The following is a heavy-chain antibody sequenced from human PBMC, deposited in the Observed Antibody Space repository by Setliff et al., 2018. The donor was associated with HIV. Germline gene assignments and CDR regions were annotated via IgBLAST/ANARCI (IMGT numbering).Heavy chain of an antibody. Sequence: GGSLRLSCAASGFTFGDYAMSWVRQAPGKGLEWVGFIRTNARGGATEYAASVKGRFTISRDDSKSIAYLQMSSQKIEDTAVYYCTRDHRFVDRYPDWWGQGTLVTVSS. J-gene: IGHJ4*02. CDR3: TRDHRFVDRYPDW. D-gene: IGHD3-9*01. CDR2: IRTNARGGAT. V-gene: IGHV3-49*04. CDR1: GFTFGDYA.